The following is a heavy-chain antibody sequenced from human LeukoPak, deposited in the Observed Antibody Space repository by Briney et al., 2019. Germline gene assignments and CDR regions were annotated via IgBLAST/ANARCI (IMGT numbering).Heavy chain of an antibody. CDR1: GFTFSNYA. Sequence: GGSLRLSCAAFGFTFSNYAMHWVRQAPGKGLEYVSAISSNGGTTYYANSVRGRFTISRDNAKNTLYLQMNSLRAEDTAVYYCARGLGSPVPTWFDPWGQGTLVTVSS. D-gene: IGHD3-16*01. J-gene: IGHJ5*02. CDR3: ARGLGSPVPTWFDP. V-gene: IGHV3-64*01. CDR2: ISSNGGTT.